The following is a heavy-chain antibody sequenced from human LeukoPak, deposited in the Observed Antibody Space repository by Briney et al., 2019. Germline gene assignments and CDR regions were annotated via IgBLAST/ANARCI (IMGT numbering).Heavy chain of an antibody. CDR2: IKQDGREK. D-gene: IGHD3-3*01. Sequence: GGSLRLSCAASEFTFNNYWMSWVRQAPGKGREWVANIKQDGREKYYVDSVKGRFTISRDNAKNSLYLQMNSLRAEDTAVYYCARDRRAPYYGFRSGYIDHYYMDVWGKGTTVTVSS. J-gene: IGHJ6*03. CDR1: EFTFNNYW. CDR3: ARDRRAPYYGFRSGYIDHYYMDV. V-gene: IGHV3-7*01.